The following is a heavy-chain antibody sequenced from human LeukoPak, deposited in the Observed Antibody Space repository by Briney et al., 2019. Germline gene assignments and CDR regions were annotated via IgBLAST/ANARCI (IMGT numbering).Heavy chain of an antibody. CDR3: ARQGVRGVPDY. CDR1: GGSISSYY. CDR2: IYYSGST. Sequence: TSETLSLTCTVSGGSISSYYWSWIRQPPGKGLEWIGYIYYSGSTNYNPSLKSQVTISVDTSKNQFSLKLSSVTAADTAVYYCARQGVRGVPDYWGQGTLVTVSS. J-gene: IGHJ4*02. D-gene: IGHD3-10*01. V-gene: IGHV4-59*08.